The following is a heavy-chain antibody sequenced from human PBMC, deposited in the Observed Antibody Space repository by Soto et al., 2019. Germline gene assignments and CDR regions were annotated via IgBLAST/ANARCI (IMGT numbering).Heavy chain of an antibody. J-gene: IGHJ4*02. CDR3: ARARSTAAGLFDY. V-gene: IGHV4-61*01. CDR2: IYYSGST. CDR1: GGSISSSSYY. D-gene: IGHD6-13*01. Sequence: SETLSLTCTVSGGSISSSSYYWSWIRQPPGKGLEWIGYIYYSGSTNYNPSLKSRVTISVDTSKNQFSLKLSSVTAADTAVYYCARARSTAAGLFDYWGLGTLVTVSS.